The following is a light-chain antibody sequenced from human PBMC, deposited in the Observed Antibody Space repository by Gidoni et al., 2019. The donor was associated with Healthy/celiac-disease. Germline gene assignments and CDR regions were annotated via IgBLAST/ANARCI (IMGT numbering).Light chain of an antibody. CDR3: HQYGSSSGA. CDR1: QAVSNSY. Sequence: DSVLTPSSGTLSMSPVERATLSCRPSQAVSNSYLASYVQKPGQAPRLLIYGASNRATGTPDRFSGSGSETDFTLTISRLDPEDFATYYCHQYGSSSGAFGQGTKVEIK. J-gene: IGKJ1*01. CDR2: GAS. V-gene: IGKV3-20*01.